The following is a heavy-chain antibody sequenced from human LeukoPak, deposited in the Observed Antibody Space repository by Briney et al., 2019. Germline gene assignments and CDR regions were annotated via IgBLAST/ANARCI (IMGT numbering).Heavy chain of an antibody. CDR1: GVSFSGYY. CDR3: ASLYSSGWFGDY. V-gene: IGHV4-34*01. J-gene: IGHJ4*02. CDR2: INHSGST. D-gene: IGHD6-19*01. Sequence: PSETLSLTCAVYGVSFSGYYWSWIRQPPGKGLEWIGEINHSGSTNYNPSLKSRVTISVDTSKNQFSLKLSSVTAADTAVYYCASLYSSGWFGDYWGQGTLVTVSS.